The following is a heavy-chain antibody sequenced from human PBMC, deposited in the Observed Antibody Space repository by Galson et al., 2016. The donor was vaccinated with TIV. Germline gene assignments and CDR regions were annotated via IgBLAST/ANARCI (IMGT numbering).Heavy chain of an antibody. V-gene: IGHV4-34*01. J-gene: IGHJ6*02. Sequence: TLSLTCAVYGGSFSGYYCSWIRQPPGKGLEWIGEISHSGSTSYNPSLESRVTISIDTSKNQFSLNLNSVTAADTAVYYCARISLRGGSSAVWGRGTTVTVSS. CDR3: ARISLRGGSSAV. D-gene: IGHD2-15*01. CDR2: ISHSGST. CDR1: GGSFSGYY.